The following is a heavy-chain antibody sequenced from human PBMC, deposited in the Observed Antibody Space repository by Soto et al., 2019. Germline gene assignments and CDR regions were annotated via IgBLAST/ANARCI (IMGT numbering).Heavy chain of an antibody. CDR1: GFTFSSYA. D-gene: IGHD6-6*01. V-gene: IGHV3-23*01. Sequence: EVQLLESGGGLVQPGESLRLSCAASGFTFSSYAMSWVRQAPGKGLEWVSVISGSDDSTYYADSVKGRFTISGDNSKNTLYLQMTSLRAEDTAVYYCAKRSSSSTFDYWGQGTLVTVSS. J-gene: IGHJ4*02. CDR3: AKRSSSSTFDY. CDR2: ISGSDDST.